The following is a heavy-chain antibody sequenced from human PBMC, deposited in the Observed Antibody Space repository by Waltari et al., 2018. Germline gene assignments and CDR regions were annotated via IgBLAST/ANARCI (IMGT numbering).Heavy chain of an antibody. CDR1: GGSISSYY. Sequence: QVQLQESGPGLVKPSETLSLTCTVSGGSISSYYWSWIRQPPGKGLEWIGYIYYSGSTNYNPSLKSRVTISVDTSKNQFSLKLSSVTAADTAVYYCARHFSSTIFEKGWFDPWGQGTLVTVSS. CDR3: ARHFSSTIFEKGWFDP. D-gene: IGHD3-3*01. J-gene: IGHJ5*02. CDR2: IYYSGST. V-gene: IGHV4-59*08.